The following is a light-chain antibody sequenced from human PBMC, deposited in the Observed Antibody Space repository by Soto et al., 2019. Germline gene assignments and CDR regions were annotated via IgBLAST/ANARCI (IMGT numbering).Light chain of an antibody. J-gene: IGKJ4*01. V-gene: IGKV3-15*01. CDR1: QSVSIK. Sequence: EIELTQSPATLSASAGEGATISCRASQSVSIKLAWYQQKPGQSPRLLIYGASTRASGIPARFSGSASGTEFTLTISSLQSEDFATYYCQQYNIGPLTFGGGTKVDIK. CDR2: GAS. CDR3: QQYNIGPLT.